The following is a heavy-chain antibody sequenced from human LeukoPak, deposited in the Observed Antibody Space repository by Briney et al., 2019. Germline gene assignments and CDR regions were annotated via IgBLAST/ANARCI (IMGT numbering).Heavy chain of an antibody. J-gene: IGHJ4*02. CDR3: ARAPYYYYDSGSGTRVTGNPDY. V-gene: IGHV3-21*01. CDR2: ISSSSIYI. CDR1: GFTFSSYS. D-gene: IGHD3-10*01. Sequence: GGSLRLSCAASGFTFSSYSMNWVRQAPGKGLEWVSSISSSSIYIYYADSVKGRFTISRDNAKNSLYLQMTSLRAEDTAVYYCARAPYYYYDSGSGTRVTGNPDYWGQGTLVTVSS.